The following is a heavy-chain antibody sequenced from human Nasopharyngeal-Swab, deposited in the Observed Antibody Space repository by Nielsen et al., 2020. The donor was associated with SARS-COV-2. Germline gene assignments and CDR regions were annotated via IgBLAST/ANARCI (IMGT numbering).Heavy chain of an antibody. CDR1: RYSFTSYW. CDR2: YPGDSDT. J-gene: IGHJ4*02. CDR3: ARPSFHEGFDY. D-gene: IGHD2-21*01. V-gene: IGHV5-51*01. Sequence: GESLKISCTGSRYSFTSYWIGWVRQMPGKGLEWMGIYPGDSDTRYSPSFQGQVTISADKSISTAYLQWSSLKASDTAMYYCARPSFHEGFDYWGQGTLVTVSS.